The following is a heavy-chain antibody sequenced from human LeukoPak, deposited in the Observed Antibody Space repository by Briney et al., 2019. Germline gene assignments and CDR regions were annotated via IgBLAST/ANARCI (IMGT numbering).Heavy chain of an antibody. Sequence: ASVTVSCTASGYTFTSYGISWVRQAPGQGREWMGWISAYNGNTNYAQKLQGRVTMTTDTSTSTAYMELRSLRSDDTAVYYCARGPRNLPFDYWGQGTLVTVSS. D-gene: IGHD1-14*01. J-gene: IGHJ4*02. CDR2: ISAYNGNT. V-gene: IGHV1-18*01. CDR3: ARGPRNLPFDY. CDR1: GYTFTSYG.